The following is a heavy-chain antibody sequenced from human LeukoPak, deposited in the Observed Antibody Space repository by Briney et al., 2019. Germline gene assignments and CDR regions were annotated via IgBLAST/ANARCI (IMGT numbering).Heavy chain of an antibody. CDR3: ARQEYSSSFFMYY. D-gene: IGHD6-6*01. J-gene: IGHJ4*02. CDR2: IYYSGST. CDR1: GDSISSYY. Sequence: SETLSLTCTVCGDSISSYYWSWIRQPPGKGLEWGGYIYYSGSTNYNPSLKSRVTISVDTSKNQFSLKLSSVTAADTAVYYCARQEYSSSFFMYYWGQGTLVTVSS. V-gene: IGHV4-59*01.